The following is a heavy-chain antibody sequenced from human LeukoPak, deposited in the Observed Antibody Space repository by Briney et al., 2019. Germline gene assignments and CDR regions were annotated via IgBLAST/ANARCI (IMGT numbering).Heavy chain of an antibody. CDR1: GFTFSSYW. CDR3: AREGGSGRYGGNYFDY. D-gene: IGHD6-19*01. V-gene: IGHV3-7*01. Sequence: GGSLRLSCAASGFTFSSYWMSWVRQAPGKGLEWVANIKQDGSEKYYVDSVKGRFTISRDNAKNSLYLQMNSLRAEDTAVYYCAREGGSGRYGGNYFDYWGQGTLVTVSS. CDR2: IKQDGSEK. J-gene: IGHJ4*02.